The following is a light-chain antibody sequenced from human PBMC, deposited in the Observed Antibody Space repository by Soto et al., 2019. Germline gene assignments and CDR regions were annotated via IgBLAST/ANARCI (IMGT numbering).Light chain of an antibody. CDR1: TGAVTSGHY. Sequence: QAVVTQEPSLTVSPGGTVTLTCGSSTGAVTSGHYPYWFQQKPGQAPRTLIYDTSNKHSWTPARFSGSLLGGKAALSLSGAQPEDEAEYYCLLSYSAARTVVFGGGTK. CDR2: DTS. V-gene: IGLV7-46*01. CDR3: LLSYSAARTVV. J-gene: IGLJ2*01.